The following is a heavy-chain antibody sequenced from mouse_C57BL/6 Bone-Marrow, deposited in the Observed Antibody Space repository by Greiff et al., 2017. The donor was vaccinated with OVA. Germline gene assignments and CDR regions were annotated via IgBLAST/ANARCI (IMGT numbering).Heavy chain of an antibody. V-gene: IGHV7-1*01. CDR2: SRNKANDYTT. D-gene: IGHD2-3*01. Sequence: DVKLVESGGGLVQSGRSLRLSCATSGFTFSDFYMEWVRQAPGKGLEWIAVSRNKANDYTTEYSASVKGRFIVSRDTTQSIIYLQRNALRAEDTANCYCARDGPYDNFDYWGQGTTLTVSS. CDR3: ARDGPYDNFDY. J-gene: IGHJ2*01. CDR1: GFTFSDFY.